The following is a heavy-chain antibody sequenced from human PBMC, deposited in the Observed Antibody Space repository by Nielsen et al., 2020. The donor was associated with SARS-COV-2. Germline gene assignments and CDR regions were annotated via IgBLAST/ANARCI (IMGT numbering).Heavy chain of an antibody. CDR2: IIPIFGTA. D-gene: IGHD5-18*01. CDR1: GGTFSSYA. Sequence: SVKVSCKASGGTFSSYAISWVRQAPGQGLEWMGGIIPIFGTANYAQKFQGRVTITADKSTSTAYMELSSLRSDDTAVYYCARVVGAMVYFDYWGQGTLVTVSS. J-gene: IGHJ4*02. V-gene: IGHV1-69*06. CDR3: ARVVGAMVYFDY.